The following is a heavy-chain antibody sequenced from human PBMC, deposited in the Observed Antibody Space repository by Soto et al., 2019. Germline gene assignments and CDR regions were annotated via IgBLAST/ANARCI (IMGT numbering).Heavy chain of an antibody. CDR3: AGVGLVPASSDRYYYYGMYV. CDR2: IYPGDSDT. Sequence: GESLKISCKGSGYSFTSYWIGWVRQMPGKGLEWMGIIYPGDSDTRYSPSFQGQVTISADKSISTAYLQWSSLKASDTAMYYCAGVGLVPASSDRYYYYGMYVWGKGTTVTVSS. D-gene: IGHD2-2*01. CDR1: GYSFTSYW. V-gene: IGHV5-51*01. J-gene: IGHJ6*04.